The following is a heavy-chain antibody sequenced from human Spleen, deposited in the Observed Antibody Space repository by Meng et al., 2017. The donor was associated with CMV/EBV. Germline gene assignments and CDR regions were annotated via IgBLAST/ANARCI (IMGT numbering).Heavy chain of an antibody. J-gene: IGHJ3*01. D-gene: IGHD7-27*01. CDR1: GFTFSSYA. V-gene: IGHV3-23*03. Sequence: GGSLRLSCAASGFTFSSYAMSWVRQAPGKGLERVSVIYSGGSSTYYADSVKGRFTISRDNSKNTLYLQMNSLRAEDTAVYYCAKGGGNWDDAFDFWGQGTMVTVSS. CDR3: AKGGGNWDDAFDF. CDR2: IYSGGSST.